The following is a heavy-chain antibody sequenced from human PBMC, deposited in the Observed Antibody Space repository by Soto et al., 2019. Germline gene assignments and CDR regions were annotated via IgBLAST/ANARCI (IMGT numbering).Heavy chain of an antibody. CDR3: ARRAGRTGIDY. V-gene: IGHV1-3*01. Sequence: GASVKVSCKASGYTFTIYSMQWVRQAPGQRLEWMGWINGVNGNTQYSEKFQGRVTISMDTSANTAYMELSSLSSEDTAVYYCARRAGRTGIDYWGQGTLVTVSS. J-gene: IGHJ4*02. CDR1: GYTFTIYS. CDR2: INGVNGNT. D-gene: IGHD1-1*01.